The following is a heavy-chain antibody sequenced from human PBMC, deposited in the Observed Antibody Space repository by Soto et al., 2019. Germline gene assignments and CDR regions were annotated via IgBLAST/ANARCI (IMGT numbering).Heavy chain of an antibody. CDR2: INPSGGST. V-gene: IGHV1-46*03. Sequence: QVQLVQSGAEVKKPGASVKVSCKASGYTFTSYYMHWVRQAPGQGLEWMGIINPSGGSTSYAQKFQGRVTMTRDTSTSTVYMELSSLRSEDTAVYYCAREPDYDGSGSYYSQDYWGQGTLVTVSS. D-gene: IGHD3-10*01. CDR1: GYTFTSYY. CDR3: AREPDYDGSGSYYSQDY. J-gene: IGHJ4*02.